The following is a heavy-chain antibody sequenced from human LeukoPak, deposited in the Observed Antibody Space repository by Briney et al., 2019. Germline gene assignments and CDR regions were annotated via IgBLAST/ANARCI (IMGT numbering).Heavy chain of an antibody. J-gene: IGHJ5*02. Sequence: AGGSLRLSCAASGFTFSIYAMSWVRQIPGKGLEWVSSITSRDGTTWYTDSVKGRFTISRDNSENTLYLQMNSLRADDTAIYYCVRDRPNYYDSTGHYYGRNGDHWGQGTLVTVSS. CDR3: VRDRPNYYDSTGHYYGRNGDH. CDR1: GFTFSIYA. V-gene: IGHV3-23*01. CDR2: ITSRDGTT. D-gene: IGHD3-22*01.